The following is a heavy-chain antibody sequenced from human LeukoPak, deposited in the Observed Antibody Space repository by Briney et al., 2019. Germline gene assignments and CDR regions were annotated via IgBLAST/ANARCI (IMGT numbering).Heavy chain of an antibody. CDR2: INHSGST. J-gene: IGHJ3*02. CDR3: ARALLGGRDSRTNAFDI. CDR1: GGSFSAYY. Sequence: SETLSLTCAVYGGSFSAYYWTWIRRAPGKGLEFIGEINHSGSTSYNPSLKSRVTISVDTSKNQFSLKLSSVTAADTAVYYCARALLGGRDSRTNAFDIWGQGTMVTVSS. V-gene: IGHV4-34*01. D-gene: IGHD3-22*01.